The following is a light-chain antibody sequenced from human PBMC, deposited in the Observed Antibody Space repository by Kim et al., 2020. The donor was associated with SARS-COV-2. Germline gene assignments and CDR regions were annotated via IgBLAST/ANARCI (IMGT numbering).Light chain of an antibody. V-gene: IGLV2-14*03. J-gene: IGLJ7*01. CDR2: DVS. CDR3: SSYTSSSTRAV. Sequence: SITISCTGTSRDVGGYNYVSWYQQHPGKAPKLMIYDVSNRPSGVSNRFSGSKSGNTASLTISGLQAEDEADYYCSSYTSSSTRAVFGGGTQLTVL. CDR1: SRDVGGYNY.